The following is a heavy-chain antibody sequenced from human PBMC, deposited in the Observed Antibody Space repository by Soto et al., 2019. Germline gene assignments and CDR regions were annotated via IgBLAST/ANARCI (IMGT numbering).Heavy chain of an antibody. J-gene: IGHJ6*02. CDR2: ISWNSGSI. CDR1: GFTFDDYA. Sequence: SGGSLRLSCAASGFTFDDYAMHWVRQAPGKGLEWVSGISWNSGSIGYADSVKGRFTISRDNAKNSLYLQMNSLRAEDTALYYCAKGEEMALYYYGMDVWGQGTTVTVSS. V-gene: IGHV3-9*01. CDR3: AKGEEMALYYYGMDV. D-gene: IGHD2-21*01.